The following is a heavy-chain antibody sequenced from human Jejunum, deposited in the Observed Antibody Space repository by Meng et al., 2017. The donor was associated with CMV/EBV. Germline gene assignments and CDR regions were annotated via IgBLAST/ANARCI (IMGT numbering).Heavy chain of an antibody. CDR1: GYTFTSYH. V-gene: IGHV1-8*01. D-gene: IGHD3-16*01. Sequence: VSCTASGYTFTSYHINWVRQATGQGLEWMGRMNPNNGDTDYAQKFQGRVTITRDTSITTVYMELSSLTSEDTAVYYCARGWGTTWPWGQGTLVTVSS. CDR3: ARGWGTTWP. J-gene: IGHJ5*02. CDR2: MNPNNGDT.